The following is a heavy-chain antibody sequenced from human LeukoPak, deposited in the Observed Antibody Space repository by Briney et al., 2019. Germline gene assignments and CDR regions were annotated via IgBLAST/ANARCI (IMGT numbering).Heavy chain of an antibody. Sequence: GGSLRLSCAASGFTLSSYWMHWVRQAPGKGLVWVSRINSDGSGANYADSVKGRFTISRDNAKNTLYLQMNSLRAENTAVYYCATSTLSRRGGSCYLDYWGQGTLVTVSS. V-gene: IGHV3-74*01. CDR1: GFTLSSYW. CDR3: ATSTLSRRGGSCYLDY. J-gene: IGHJ4*02. CDR2: INSDGSGA. D-gene: IGHD2-15*01.